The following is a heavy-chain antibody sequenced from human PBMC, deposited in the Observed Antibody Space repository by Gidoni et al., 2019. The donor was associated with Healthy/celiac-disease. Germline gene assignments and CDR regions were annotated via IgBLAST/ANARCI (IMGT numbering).Heavy chain of an antibody. CDR2: IYYSGST. J-gene: IGHJ2*01. D-gene: IGHD4-17*01. Sequence: QVQLQESGPGLVKPSETLSLTCTVSGGSISSYYWSWIRQPPGKGLEWIGYIYYSGSTNYNPSLKSRVTISVDTSKNQFSLKLSSVTAADTAVYYCARSITVTTLDWYFDLWGRGTLVTVSS. CDR3: ARSITVTTLDWYFDL. CDR1: GGSISSYY. V-gene: IGHV4-59*01.